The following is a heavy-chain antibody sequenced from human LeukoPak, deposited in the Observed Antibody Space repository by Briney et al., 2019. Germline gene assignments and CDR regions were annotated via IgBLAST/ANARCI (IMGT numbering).Heavy chain of an antibody. Sequence: GASVKISCKAAGYNFTNYGITWVRQAPGQGLEWMGGIIPIFGTANYAQKFQGGVTITADESTSTAYMELSSLRSEDTAVYYCARVAPRGGGPIPAAIKGRFDPWGQGTLVTVSS. V-gene: IGHV1-69*13. D-gene: IGHD2-2*02. J-gene: IGHJ5*02. CDR2: IIPIFGTA. CDR1: GYNFTNYG. CDR3: ARVAPRGGGPIPAAIKGRFDP.